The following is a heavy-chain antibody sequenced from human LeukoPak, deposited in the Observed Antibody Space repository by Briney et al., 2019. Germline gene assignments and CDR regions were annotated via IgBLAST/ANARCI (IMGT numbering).Heavy chain of an antibody. J-gene: IGHJ4*02. Sequence: SETLSLTCTVSGGSISSYYWSWIRQPPGKGLEWIGYIYYSGSTNYNPSFKSRVTISVETSKTQYSLKLSSVTAADTAVYYCARYYFDRSGFYLLDYWGQGTLVTVSS. CDR3: ARYYFDRSGFYLLDY. D-gene: IGHD3-22*01. V-gene: IGHV4-59*08. CDR2: IYYSGST. CDR1: GGSISSYY.